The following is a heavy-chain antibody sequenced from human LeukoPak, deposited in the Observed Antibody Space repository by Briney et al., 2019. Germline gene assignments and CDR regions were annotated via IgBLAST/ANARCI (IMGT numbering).Heavy chain of an antibody. Sequence: GASVKVSCKASGYTFIAYHMHWVRQAPGQGLEWMGRIHPSSGATNYAQRFQGRVTLTRDTSINTAYMELSGLTSDDTAVYYCARDLPFEDWGQGTLVTVSS. CDR1: GYTFIAYH. V-gene: IGHV1-2*06. CDR2: IHPSSGAT. CDR3: ARDLPFED. J-gene: IGHJ4*02. D-gene: IGHD2/OR15-2a*01.